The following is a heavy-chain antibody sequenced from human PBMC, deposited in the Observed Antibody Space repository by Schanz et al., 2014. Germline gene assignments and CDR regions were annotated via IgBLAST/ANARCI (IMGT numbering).Heavy chain of an antibody. D-gene: IGHD2-2*01. V-gene: IGHV3-20*04. CDR3: ARYSGSSSWCPSDY. Sequence: EVQLVESGGGVVRPGGSLRLSCAASGFGFDDYAMSWVRQAPGKGLEWVSGINWNGGSTGYADSVKGRITSSRDNAKNSLYLQLNSLRAEDTALYYCARYSGSSSWCPSDYWGQGTLXTVSS. CDR1: GFGFDDYA. J-gene: IGHJ4*02. CDR2: INWNGGST.